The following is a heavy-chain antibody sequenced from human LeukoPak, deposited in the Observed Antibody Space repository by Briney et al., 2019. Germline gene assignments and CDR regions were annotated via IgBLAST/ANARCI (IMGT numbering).Heavy chain of an antibody. J-gene: IGHJ4*02. Sequence: PGGSLRLSCAASEFTFSLYAMNWVRQAPGKGLEWVSYINDVSSDIHYADSVKGRFTISRDNAKNTLYLQMNSLRAEDTAVYYCARDTYQPGLIDCWGQGTLATVSS. CDR3: ARDTYQPGLIDC. CDR1: EFTFSLYA. D-gene: IGHD2-2*01. CDR2: INDVSSDI. V-gene: IGHV3-21*05.